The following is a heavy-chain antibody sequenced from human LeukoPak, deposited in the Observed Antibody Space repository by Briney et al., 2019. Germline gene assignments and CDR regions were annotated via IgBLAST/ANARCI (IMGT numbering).Heavy chain of an antibody. Sequence: PGGSLRLSCAASGFTFSSYAMSWVRQAPGKGLEWVSAISGSGGSTYYADSVKGRFTISRDNSKNTLYLQMNSLRAEDTAVYYCARMSSSKPRGYYYYYMDVWGKGTTVIISS. CDR2: ISGSGGST. D-gene: IGHD6-6*01. CDR1: GFTFSSYA. CDR3: ARMSSSKPRGYYYYYMDV. J-gene: IGHJ6*03. V-gene: IGHV3-23*01.